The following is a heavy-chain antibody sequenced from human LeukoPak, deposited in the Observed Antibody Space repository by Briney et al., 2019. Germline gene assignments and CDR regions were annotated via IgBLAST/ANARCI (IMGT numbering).Heavy chain of an antibody. J-gene: IGHJ4*02. CDR2: IYHSGST. Sequence: SETLSLTCAVSGGSISSGGYSWSWIRQPPGKGLEWIGYIYHSGSTYYNPSLKSRVTMSADTSKNQFSLKLTSVTAADTSVYYCAREGGPGGDYGSIDSWGQGTLVTVSS. CDR1: GGSISSGGYS. V-gene: IGHV4-30-2*01. CDR3: AREGGPGGDYGSIDS. D-gene: IGHD4-17*01.